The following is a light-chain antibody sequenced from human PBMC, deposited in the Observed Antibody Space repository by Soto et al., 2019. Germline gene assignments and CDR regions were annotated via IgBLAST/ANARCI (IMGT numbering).Light chain of an antibody. J-gene: IGKJ1*01. CDR2: KAS. CDR3: QQYNSYPWT. V-gene: IGKV1-5*03. Sequence: DIQMTQSPSTLSASVGDRVTITCRASQSISSWLAWYQQKPGRAPKLLICKASSLGSGVPSRFSGSGSGTEFTLSISSLQPDEFATYYCQQYNSYPWTFGQGTKVEIK. CDR1: QSISSW.